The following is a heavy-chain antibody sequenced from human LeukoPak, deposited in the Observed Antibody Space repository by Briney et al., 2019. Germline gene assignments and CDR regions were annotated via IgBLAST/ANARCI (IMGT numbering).Heavy chain of an antibody. CDR3: ARLNFVYCTNGVCYINYFDY. V-gene: IGHV4-39*01. CDR1: GGSISSSSYY. CDR2: IYYSGST. J-gene: IGHJ4*02. Sequence: PSETLSLTCTVSGGSISSSSYYWGWIRQPPGKGLEWIGSIYYSGSTYYNPSLKSRVTISVDTSKNQFSLKLSSVTAADTAVYYCARLNFVYCTNGVCYINYFDYWGQGTLVTVSS. D-gene: IGHD2-8*01.